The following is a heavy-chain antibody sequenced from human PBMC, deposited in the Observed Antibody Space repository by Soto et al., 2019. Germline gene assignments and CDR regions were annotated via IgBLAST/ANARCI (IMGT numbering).Heavy chain of an antibody. V-gene: IGHV4-39*01. CDR3: ARHGSGSYYNNWFDP. Sequence: QLQLQESGPGLVKPSETLSLTCTVSGGSISSSTYYWGWIRQPPGKGLEWIGSIYYSGSTYYNPSLKSRVTQSVDTSTNQFSLKLSSVTVTNTAVYYCARHGSGSYYNNWFDPWGQGTLVTVSS. D-gene: IGHD3-10*01. CDR2: IYYSGST. J-gene: IGHJ5*02. CDR1: GGSISSSTYY.